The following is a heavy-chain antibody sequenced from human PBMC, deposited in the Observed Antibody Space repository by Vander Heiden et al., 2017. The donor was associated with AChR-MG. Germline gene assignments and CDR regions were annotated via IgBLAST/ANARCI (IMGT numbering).Heavy chain of an antibody. D-gene: IGHD1-26*01. CDR1: GGSISSSSYY. CDR3: ARGSYGLFDY. CDR2: IYYSGST. J-gene: IGHJ4*02. Sequence: QLQLQESGPGLVKPSETLSLTCTVSGGSISSSSYYWGWIRQPPGKGLEWIGSIYYSGSTDDNPSLKSRVTISVDTSKNQFSLKLSSVTAADTAVYYCARGSYGLFDYWGQGTLVTVSS. V-gene: IGHV4-39*01.